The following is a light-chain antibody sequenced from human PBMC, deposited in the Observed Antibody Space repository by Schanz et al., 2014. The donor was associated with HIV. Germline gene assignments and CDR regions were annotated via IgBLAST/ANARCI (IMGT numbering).Light chain of an antibody. Sequence: TQSPATLSVSPGERATLSCRASQTVSNALAWYQRKPGQAPRVLIYGASSRATGIPDRFSGSGSGTDFTLTISRLEPEDFAVYYCQQYGSSPLTFGGGTKVEIK. J-gene: IGKJ4*01. CDR1: QTVSNA. V-gene: IGKV3-20*01. CDR2: GAS. CDR3: QQYGSSPLT.